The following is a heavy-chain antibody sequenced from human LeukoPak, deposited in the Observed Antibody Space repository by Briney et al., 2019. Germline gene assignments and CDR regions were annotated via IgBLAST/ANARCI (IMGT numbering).Heavy chain of an antibody. CDR3: ARDHSVAAAGTWYY. CDR1: GFTFSSYS. D-gene: IGHD6-13*01. V-gene: IGHV3-21*01. Sequence: GGSLRLSCAASGFTFSSYSMNWVRQAPGKGLEWVSSISSSSSYIYYADSVKGRFTISRDNAKNSPYLQMNSLRAEDTAVYYCARDHSVAAAGTWYYWGQGTLVTVSS. CDR2: ISSSSSYI. J-gene: IGHJ4*02.